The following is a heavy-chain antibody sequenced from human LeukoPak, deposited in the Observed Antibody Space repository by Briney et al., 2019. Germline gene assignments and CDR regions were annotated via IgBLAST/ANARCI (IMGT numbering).Heavy chain of an antibody. CDR1: GFTFSTYA. J-gene: IGHJ4*02. D-gene: IGHD5/OR15-5a*01. CDR2: ISGSGGST. CDR3: AKDRPHPSVEPINFDY. V-gene: IGHV3-23*01. Sequence: GGSLRLSCTTSGFTFSTYAMSWVRQAPGKGLEWVSAISGSGGSTYYADSVKGRFTISRDNSVNTLYLQMNSLRAEDTAVYYCAKDRPHPSVEPINFDYWGQGTLVTVSS.